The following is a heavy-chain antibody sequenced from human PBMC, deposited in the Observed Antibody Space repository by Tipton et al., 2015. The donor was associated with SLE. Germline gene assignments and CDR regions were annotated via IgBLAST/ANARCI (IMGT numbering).Heavy chain of an antibody. CDR3: ARDLGRVDNVVPIPAGAFDI. CDR1: GGSISSYY. V-gene: IGHV4-59*01. CDR2: IYYSGST. D-gene: IGHD2-21*01. Sequence: LRLSCTVSGGSISSYYWSWIRQPPGKGLEWIGYIYYSGSTNYNPSLKSRVTISVDTSKNQFSLKLSSVTAADTAVYYCARDLGRVDNVVPIPAGAFDIWGQGTMVTVSS. J-gene: IGHJ3*02.